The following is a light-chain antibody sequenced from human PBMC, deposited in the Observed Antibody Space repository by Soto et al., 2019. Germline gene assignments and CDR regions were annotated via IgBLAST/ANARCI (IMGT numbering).Light chain of an antibody. Sequence: EIVLTQSPATLSLSPGERATLSCRASQSVSSYLAWYQPKPGQAPRLLIYDASNRATGIPARFSGSGSGTNFTLTISSLEPEDFAVYYCQQRSNWLTFGGGTKVDIK. CDR3: QQRSNWLT. J-gene: IGKJ4*01. V-gene: IGKV3-11*01. CDR1: QSVSSY. CDR2: DAS.